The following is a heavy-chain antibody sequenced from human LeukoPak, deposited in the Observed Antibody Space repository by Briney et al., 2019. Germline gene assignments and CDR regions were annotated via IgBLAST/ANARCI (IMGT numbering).Heavy chain of an antibody. Sequence: ASVKVSCKASGGTISSYAIMWVRQAPGQGLEWMGWISAYNGNTKYAPNFQGRVTMTTDTSTSTGYMELRSLRSDDTAVYYCARESRGHGYCTSATCDVADYWGQGTLVTVSS. J-gene: IGHJ4*02. D-gene: IGHD2-2*01. CDR1: GGTISSYA. CDR3: ARESRGHGYCTSATCDVADY. CDR2: ISAYNGNT. V-gene: IGHV1-18*01.